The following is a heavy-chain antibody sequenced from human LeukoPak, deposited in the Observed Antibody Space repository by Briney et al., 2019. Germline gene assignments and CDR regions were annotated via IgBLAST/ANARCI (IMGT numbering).Heavy chain of an antibody. Sequence: ASVKVSCKASGGTFSSYAISWVRQAPGQGLEWMGRIIPILGIANYAQKFQGRVTITADKSTSTAYMELSSLRSEDTAVYYCARDLDYGEMLRPDYWGQGTLVTVSS. CDR1: GGTFSSYA. CDR3: ARDLDYGEMLRPDY. CDR2: IIPILGIA. D-gene: IGHD4-17*01. V-gene: IGHV1-69*04. J-gene: IGHJ4*02.